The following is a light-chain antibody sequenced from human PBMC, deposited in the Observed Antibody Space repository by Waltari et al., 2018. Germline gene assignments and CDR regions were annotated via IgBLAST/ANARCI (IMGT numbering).Light chain of an antibody. CDR1: SSDVGGYNP. CDR2: DVN. Sequence: QSVLTQPPSASGSPGQSVTIPCTGSSSDVGGYNPVSWYQRHPGKAPKLMIYDVNKRPSGVPDRFSGSKSGNTASLTVSGLQVEDEGDYYCGSYADTSTWVFGGGTSLTVL. CDR3: GSYADTSTWV. V-gene: IGLV2-8*01. J-gene: IGLJ3*02.